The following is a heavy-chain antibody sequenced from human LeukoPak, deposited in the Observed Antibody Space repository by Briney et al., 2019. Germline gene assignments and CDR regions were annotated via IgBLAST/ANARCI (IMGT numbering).Heavy chain of an antibody. D-gene: IGHD5-24*01. CDR2: INHSGST. CDR1: GGSFSGYY. J-gene: IGHJ6*03. CDR3: ARGVEMATMVYYYYYMDV. V-gene: IGHV4-34*01. Sequence: PSETLSLTCAVYGGSFSGYYWSWIRQPPGKGLEWIGEINHSGSTNYNPSLKSRVTISVDTSKNQFSLKLSSVTAADTAVYYCARGVEMATMVYYYYYMDVWGKGTTVTISS.